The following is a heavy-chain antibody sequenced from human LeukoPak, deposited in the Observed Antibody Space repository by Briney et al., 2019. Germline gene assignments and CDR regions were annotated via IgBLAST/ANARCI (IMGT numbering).Heavy chain of an antibody. V-gene: IGHV3-23*01. CDR3: TRDWRNLGYDY. Sequence: GGSLRLSCAASGFTFSSYAMSWVRQAPGKGLEWVSAISGSGGSTYYADSVKGRFTISRDNSKNTLYLQMNSLRVEDTAVYYCTRDWRNLGYDYWGQGTLVTVSS. D-gene: IGHD5-12*01. CDR1: GFTFSSYA. J-gene: IGHJ4*02. CDR2: ISGSGGST.